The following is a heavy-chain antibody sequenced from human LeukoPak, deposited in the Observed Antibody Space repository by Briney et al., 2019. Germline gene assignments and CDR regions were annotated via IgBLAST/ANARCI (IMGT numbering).Heavy chain of an antibody. Sequence: GASVNLSCTASGYTFTVYYMHWVRQAPGQGLEWMGWINPNSGGTNYTQKFQGRVTMTSDTSISTAYMELSRLRSDNTAVYYCARDLYVGTSATFDYWGQGTLVTVSS. CDR2: INPNSGGT. J-gene: IGHJ4*02. CDR1: GYTFTVYY. CDR3: ARDLYVGTSATFDY. V-gene: IGHV1-2*02. D-gene: IGHD4-23*01.